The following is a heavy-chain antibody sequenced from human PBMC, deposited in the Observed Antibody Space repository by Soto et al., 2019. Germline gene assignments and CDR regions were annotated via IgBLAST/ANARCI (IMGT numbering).Heavy chain of an antibody. CDR1: GWSFSGYY. CDR2: INHSGST. D-gene: IGHD2-15*01. J-gene: IGHJ6*02. CDR3: AVSSAGFSIDV. Sequence: SETLSLTCAVHGWSFSGYYWSWFRQPPGKGLEWIGEINHSGSTNYNPSLKSRVTISVDTSKDQFSLKLSSVTAADTAVYYCAVSSAGFSIDVLVQGTSVT. V-gene: IGHV4-34*01.